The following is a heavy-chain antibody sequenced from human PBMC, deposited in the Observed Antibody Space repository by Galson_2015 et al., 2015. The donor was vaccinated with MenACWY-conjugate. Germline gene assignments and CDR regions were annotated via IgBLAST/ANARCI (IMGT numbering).Heavy chain of an antibody. CDR3: ARHPPGGRGMDV. J-gene: IGHJ6*02. CDR1: GYSFSPYW. CDR2: ISPDDSNT. V-gene: IGHV5-51*01. Sequence: QSGAEVKKPGESLKISCKGSGYSFSPYWIGWVRQMPGKGLEWMGLISPDDSNTRYSPAFQGQVTISADRSISTAYLQWNTLQASDTAIYYCARHPPGGRGMDVWGQGTTVTVSS. D-gene: IGHD1-26*01.